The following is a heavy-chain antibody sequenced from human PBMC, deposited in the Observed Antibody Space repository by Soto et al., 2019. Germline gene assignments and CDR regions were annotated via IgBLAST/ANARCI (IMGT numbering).Heavy chain of an antibody. J-gene: IGHJ4*02. V-gene: IGHV1-18*04. CDR1: GYTFTSFG. D-gene: IGHD3-10*01. CDR2: ISGYNGKT. Sequence: ASVKVSCKASGYTFTSFGVSWLRQAPGQGPEWMGWISGYNGKTKYANKVQGRVTLTTDTSRKTAYMELSSLRSDDTAVYYCARDKMIDDFGLGSFDYWGQGTVVTV. CDR3: ARDKMIDDFGLGSFDY.